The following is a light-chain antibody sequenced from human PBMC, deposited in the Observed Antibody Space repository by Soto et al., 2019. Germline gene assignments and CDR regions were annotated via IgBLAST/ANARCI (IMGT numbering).Light chain of an antibody. CDR3: QRGDT. CDR2: DAS. Sequence: EIVLTQSPATLSLSPGERATLSCRASQSVSSNLARYQQKPGQVPRLLIYDASNRATGIPARFSGSESGTDFTLTISSLEPEDFAVYYCQRGDTFGQGTGLEIK. CDR1: QSVSSN. V-gene: IGKV3-11*01. J-gene: IGKJ5*01.